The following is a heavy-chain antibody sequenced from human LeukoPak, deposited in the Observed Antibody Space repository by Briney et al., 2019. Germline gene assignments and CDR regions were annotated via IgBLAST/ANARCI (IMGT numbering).Heavy chain of an antibody. D-gene: IGHD2-15*01. CDR2: ISNNGGYT. CDR1: GFTSSSSA. V-gene: IGHV3-23*01. CDR3: AKQLGYCSDGSCYFPY. Sequence: GGSLRLSCAASGFTSSSSAMRWVRQAPGEGLEWVSAISNNGGYTYYADSVQVRFTISRDKSKSTLCLQMNGLRAEDTAVYYCAKQLGYCSDGSCYFPYWGQGTLVTVSS. J-gene: IGHJ4*02.